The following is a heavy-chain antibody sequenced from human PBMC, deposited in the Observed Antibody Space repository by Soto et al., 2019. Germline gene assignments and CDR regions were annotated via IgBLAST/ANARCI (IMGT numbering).Heavy chain of an antibody. Sequence: PGGSLRLSCAASGFTFSSYSMNWVRQAPGKGLEWVSYISSSSSTIYYADSVKGRFTISRDNAKNSLYLQMNSLRDEDTAVYYCARGVGGSSGWYLNHELDYWGQGTLVTVSS. CDR1: GFTFSSYS. D-gene: IGHD6-19*01. J-gene: IGHJ4*02. V-gene: IGHV3-48*02. CDR3: ARGVGGSSGWYLNHELDY. CDR2: ISSSSSTI.